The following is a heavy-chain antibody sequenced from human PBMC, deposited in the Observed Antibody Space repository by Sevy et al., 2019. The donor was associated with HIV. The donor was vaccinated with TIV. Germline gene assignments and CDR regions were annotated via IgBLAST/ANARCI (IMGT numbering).Heavy chain of an antibody. Sequence: GSLRLSCAASGFTFSSYWMSWVRQAPGKGLEWVANIKQDGSEKYYVDSVKGRFTISRDNAKNSLYLQMNSLRAEDTAVYYCAREGYCSSTSCYYYYHYGMDVWGQGTTVTVSS. CDR1: GFTFSSYW. D-gene: IGHD2-2*01. J-gene: IGHJ6*02. CDR2: IKQDGSEK. CDR3: AREGYCSSTSCYYYYHYGMDV. V-gene: IGHV3-7*01.